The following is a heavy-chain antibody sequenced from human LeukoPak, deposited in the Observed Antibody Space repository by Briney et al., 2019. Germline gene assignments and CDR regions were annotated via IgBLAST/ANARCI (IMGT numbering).Heavy chain of an antibody. D-gene: IGHD6-19*01. V-gene: IGHV3-49*03. Sequence: GGSLRLSCTASGFTFGDSAMSWFRQAPGKGLEWVGFIRAKTYGGTTDYAASVKGRFSISRDDSKNIAYLQMTSLQTEDTAVYYCSRDGASSGWYYFDDWGQGTLVTVSS. J-gene: IGHJ4*02. CDR1: GFTFGDSA. CDR2: IRAKTYGGTT. CDR3: SRDGASSGWYYFDD.